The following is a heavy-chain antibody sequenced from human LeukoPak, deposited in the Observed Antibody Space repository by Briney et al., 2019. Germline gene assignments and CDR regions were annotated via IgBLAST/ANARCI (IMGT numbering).Heavy chain of an antibody. V-gene: IGHV1-8*01. CDR3: ASAYYSSSWYPTYYYFDY. CDR2: MNPNSGNT. J-gene: IGHJ4*02. Sequence: ASVKVSCKASGYTFTSYDINWVRQATGLGLEWMGWMNPNSGNTGYAQKFQGRVTMTRNTSISTAYMELSSLRSEDTAVYYCASAYYSSSWYPTYYYFDYWGQGTLVTVSS. D-gene: IGHD6-13*01. CDR1: GYTFTSYD.